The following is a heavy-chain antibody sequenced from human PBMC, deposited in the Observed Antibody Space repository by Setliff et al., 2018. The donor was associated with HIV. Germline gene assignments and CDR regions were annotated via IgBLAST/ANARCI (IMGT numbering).Heavy chain of an antibody. D-gene: IGHD6-13*01. J-gene: IGHJ4*02. CDR2: IKSETDGGTP. Sequence: PGGSLRLSCAASGFTFSNAWMSWVRQAPGKGLEWVGRIKSETDGGTPDYTAPVGGRFTISRDDSKNTLYLQMNSLRVEDTALYYCAKDYLSSSTWYGGLGYWGLGTLVTVSS. V-gene: IGHV3-15*01. CDR3: AKDYLSSSTWYGGLGY. CDR1: GFTFSNAW.